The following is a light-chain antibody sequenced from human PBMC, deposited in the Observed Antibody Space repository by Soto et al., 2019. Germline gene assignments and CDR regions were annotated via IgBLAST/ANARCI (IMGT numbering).Light chain of an antibody. J-gene: IGKJ1*01. V-gene: IGKV3-20*01. CDR1: QSISSNY. CDR3: QQYGSSPRT. CDR2: GAS. Sequence: EIVLTQSPGTLSMSPGERATLSCRASQSISSNYLAWYQQKPGQAPRLLIYGASSRATGIPDRFRGSGSGTDFTLTISRLEAEDLAVYYCQQYGSSPRTFGQGTKVEFK.